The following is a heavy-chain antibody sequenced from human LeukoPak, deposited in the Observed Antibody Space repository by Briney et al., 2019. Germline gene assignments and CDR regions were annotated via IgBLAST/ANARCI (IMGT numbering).Heavy chain of an antibody. D-gene: IGHD2-15*01. CDR3: ARDRSGGSCQIDY. J-gene: IGHJ4*02. Sequence: ASMKVSCKASGYTFSGCYMHWVRQAPGQGLEWMGWINPNSGGTNYAQKFQGRVTMTWDTSISTAYMDLSRLRSDDTAVYYCARDRSGGSCQIDYWGQGTLVTVST. CDR2: INPNSGGT. V-gene: IGHV1-2*02. CDR1: GYTFSGCY.